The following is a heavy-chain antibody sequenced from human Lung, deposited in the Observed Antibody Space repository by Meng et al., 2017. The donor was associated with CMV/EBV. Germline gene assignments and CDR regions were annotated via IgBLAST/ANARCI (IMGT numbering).Heavy chain of an antibody. CDR1: GDSITNHNL. CDR3: LRRSGGSV. J-gene: IGHJ1*01. CDR2: IPHRGSS. D-gene: IGHD3-10*01. Sequence: QVQLREWGPALVKPSVTRSLTCAVSGDSITNHNLWAWVRQPPGKGLEWIGEIPHRGSSAYNPSLKSRVSMSIDKSKNQLSLKLTSVTAADTAVYHCLRRSGGSVWGQGTLVTVSS. V-gene: IGHV4-4*02.